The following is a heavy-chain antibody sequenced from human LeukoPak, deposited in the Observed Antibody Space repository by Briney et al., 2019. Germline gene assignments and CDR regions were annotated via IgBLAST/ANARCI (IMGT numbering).Heavy chain of an antibody. D-gene: IGHD3-10*01. Sequence: SETLSLTCTVSGGSISSYHWIWIRQPAGKGLEWIGRINSNGDTVYNPSLKSRATMSLDVTNNQFSLKLSSVTAADTAVYYCARDRGLDGSDQLDSWGPGTLVTVSS. J-gene: IGHJ5*01. CDR2: INSNGDT. V-gene: IGHV4-4*07. CDR3: ARDRGLDGSDQLDS. CDR1: GGSISSYH.